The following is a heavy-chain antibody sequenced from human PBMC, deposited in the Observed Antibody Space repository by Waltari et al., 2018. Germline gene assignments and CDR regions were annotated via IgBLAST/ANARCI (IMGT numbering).Heavy chain of an antibody. V-gene: IGHV4-34*01. D-gene: IGHD3-3*01. Sequence: QVQLQQWGAGLLKPSETLSLTCAVYGGSFSGYYWSWIRQPPGKGREWIGEINHRGSTNYNPSLKSRVTISVDTSKNQFSLKLSSVTAADTAVYYCARGPRPLYDFWSGYYPAGFDPWGQGTLVTVSS. J-gene: IGHJ5*02. CDR3: ARGPRPLYDFWSGYYPAGFDP. CDR2: INHRGST. CDR1: GGSFSGYY.